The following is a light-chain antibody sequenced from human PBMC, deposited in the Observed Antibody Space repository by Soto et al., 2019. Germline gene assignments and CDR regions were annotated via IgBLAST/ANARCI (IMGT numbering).Light chain of an antibody. CDR2: GAP. J-gene: IGKJ2*01. CDR1: QTISTY. V-gene: IGKV1-39*01. CDR3: QQSYSSPLYT. Sequence: DIQMTQSPSSLSASVGDRVTITCRASQTISTYLNWYQQKPGKGPKLLIYGAPSLQSGVPSRFSGSGSGTDFTLTISSLQPEDFATYFCQQSYSSPLYTFGQGTKLEI.